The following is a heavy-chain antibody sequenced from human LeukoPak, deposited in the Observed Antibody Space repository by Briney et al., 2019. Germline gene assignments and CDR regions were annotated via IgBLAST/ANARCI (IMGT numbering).Heavy chain of an antibody. CDR3: ARSGNYGSGSYLPSDAFDI. CDR2: IYYSGST. J-gene: IGHJ3*02. D-gene: IGHD3-10*01. Sequence: PSQTLSLTCTVSGGSISSGDYYWRWIRQPPGKGLEWIGYIYYSGSTYYNPSLKSRVTISVDTSKNQFSLKLSSVTAADTAVYYCARSGNYGSGSYLPSDAFDIWGQGTMVTVSA. V-gene: IGHV4-30-4*01. CDR1: GGSISSGDYY.